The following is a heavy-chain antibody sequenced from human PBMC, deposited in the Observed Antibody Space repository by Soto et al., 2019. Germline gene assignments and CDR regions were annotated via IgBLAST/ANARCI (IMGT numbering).Heavy chain of an antibody. Sequence: TLSLTCAVSDYSISTDYSWGWIRQPPGRGLEWIGSISHSGSTYYNPSLKSRVTISVDTSKNQFSLKLSSVAAADTAVYYCARGFHWEAPFDYWGQGTLVTVSS. CDR3: ARGFHWEAPFDY. CDR1: DYSISTDYS. D-gene: IGHD3-9*01. J-gene: IGHJ4*02. V-gene: IGHV4-38-2*01. CDR2: ISHSGST.